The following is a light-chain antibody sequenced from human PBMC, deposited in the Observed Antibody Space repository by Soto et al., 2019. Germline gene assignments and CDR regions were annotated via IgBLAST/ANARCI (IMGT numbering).Light chain of an antibody. CDR3: QSFDRSSVV. J-gene: IGLJ2*01. V-gene: IGLV1-40*01. Sequence: QSVLTQPPSVSGAPGQRVTISCTGSNSNIGAGYDVHWYQQLPGTAPKLLISNNSNRPSGVPDRFSGSKSGTSASLAITGLQAEDEADYYCQSFDRSSVVFGGGTKLTVL. CDR2: NNS. CDR1: NSNIGAGYD.